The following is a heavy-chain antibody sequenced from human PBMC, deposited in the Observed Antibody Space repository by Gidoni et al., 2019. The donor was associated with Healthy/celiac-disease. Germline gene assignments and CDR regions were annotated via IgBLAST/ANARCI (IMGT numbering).Heavy chain of an antibody. Sequence: QVQLQESCPGLVKPSQTLSLTCTVSGGSISSGRYYWSWIRQPAGKGLEWIGRIYTSGSINYNPSLKSRVSISVDTAKNQFCLKLSSVNAADTAVYYCARDFGITIFGVAIEYYFDYWGQGTLVTVSS. J-gene: IGHJ4*02. CDR3: ARDFGITIFGVAIEYYFDY. CDR2: IYTSGSI. D-gene: IGHD3-3*01. V-gene: IGHV4-61*02. CDR1: GGSISSGRYY.